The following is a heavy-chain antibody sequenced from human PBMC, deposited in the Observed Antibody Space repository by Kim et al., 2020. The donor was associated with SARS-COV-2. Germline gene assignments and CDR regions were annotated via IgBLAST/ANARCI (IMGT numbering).Heavy chain of an antibody. CDR3: GKGHAMDV. Sequence: GSLRLSCTASGFIFSDLAMSWVRQAPGKGLEWVSVISENGGSTYFAESVNGRFTISRDNSKNTLYLQMNNLRVEDTPIYYCGKGHAMDVWGQGTTVTVS. CDR1: GFIFSDLA. V-gene: IGHV3-23*01. CDR2: ISENGGST. J-gene: IGHJ6*02.